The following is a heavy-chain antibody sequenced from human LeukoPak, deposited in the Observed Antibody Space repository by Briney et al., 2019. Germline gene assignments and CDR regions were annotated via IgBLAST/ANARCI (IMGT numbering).Heavy chain of an antibody. Sequence: PSQTLSLTCTVSGGSISSGDYYWSWIRQPPGKGLEWIGYIYYSGSTYCNPSLKSRVTISVDTSKNQFSLKLSSVTAADTAVYYCARASIQLWLGNAFDIWGQGTMVTVSS. CDR2: IYYSGST. CDR3: ARASIQLWLGNAFDI. J-gene: IGHJ3*02. D-gene: IGHD5-18*01. V-gene: IGHV4-30-4*08. CDR1: GGSISSGDYY.